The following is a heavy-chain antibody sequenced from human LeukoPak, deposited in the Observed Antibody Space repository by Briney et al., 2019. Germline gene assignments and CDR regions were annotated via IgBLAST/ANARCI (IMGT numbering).Heavy chain of an antibody. CDR3: ARALGATVTPPDY. D-gene: IGHD4-17*01. CDR1: GFTFSSCW. V-gene: IGHV3-74*01. CDR2: INSDGSST. J-gene: IGHJ4*02. Sequence: PGGSLRLSCAASGFTFSSCWMHWVRQAPGKGLVWVSRINSDGSSTSYADSVKGRFTISRDNAKNTLYLQMNSLRAEDTAVYYCARALGATVTPPDYWGQGTLVTVSS.